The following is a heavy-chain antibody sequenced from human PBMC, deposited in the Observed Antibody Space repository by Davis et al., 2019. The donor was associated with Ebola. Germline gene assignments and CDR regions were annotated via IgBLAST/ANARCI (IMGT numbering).Heavy chain of an antibody. Sequence: AASVTVSCKASGYTFTSYGISWVRQAPGQGLEWMGWISAYNGNTNYAQKLQGRVTMTTDTSTSTAYMELRSLGSDDTAVYYCARSAGDYGAFDIRGQGTMVTVSS. D-gene: IGHD4-17*01. CDR2: ISAYNGNT. V-gene: IGHV1-18*01. J-gene: IGHJ3*02. CDR1: GYTFTSYG. CDR3: ARSAGDYGAFDI.